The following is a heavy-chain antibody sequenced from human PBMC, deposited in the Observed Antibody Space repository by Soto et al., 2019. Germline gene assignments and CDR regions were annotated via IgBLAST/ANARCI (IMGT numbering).Heavy chain of an antibody. CDR3: AKGSVEYGSGSYYFDY. CDR1: GFTFNSYA. J-gene: IGHJ4*02. CDR2: ISGSGGTT. Sequence: EVQLLESGGGLVQPGGSLRLSCAASGFTFNSYAMSWVRQAPGKGLEWVSSISGSGGTTYYVDSVKGRFTISIDNSKNTLYLQMNSLRAEDTAVYYCAKGSVEYGSGSYYFDYWGQGTLVTVSS. D-gene: IGHD3-10*01. V-gene: IGHV3-23*01.